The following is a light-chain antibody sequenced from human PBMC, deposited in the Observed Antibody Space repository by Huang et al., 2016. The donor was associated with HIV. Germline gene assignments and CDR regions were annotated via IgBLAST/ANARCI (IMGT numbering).Light chain of an antibody. CDR3: QQLNSYPRT. V-gene: IGKV1-9*01. Sequence: IQLTQSPSSLSASVGDRVTITCRASQGISSYLAWYQEKSGKAPKLLIYAASTLQSGVPSRCSGSGSGTDFTLTISSLQSEDFATYYCQQLNSYPRTFGQGTKVEIK. CDR2: AAS. CDR1: QGISSY. J-gene: IGKJ1*01.